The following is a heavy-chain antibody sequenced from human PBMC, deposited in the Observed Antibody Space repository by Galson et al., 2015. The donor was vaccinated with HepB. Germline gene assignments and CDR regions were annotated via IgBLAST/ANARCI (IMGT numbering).Heavy chain of an antibody. D-gene: IGHD3/OR15-3a*01. CDR3: TRDEQDWLIRVGVPHFDC. CDR1: EISFDTYK. V-gene: IGHV3-48*02. Sequence: SLRLSCAASEISFDTYKMNWVRQDPGKALEWIATIAGASTTIYYADSVRGRFTVSRDNSKNTLYLQMNSLRDEDTAIYFCTRDEQDWLIRVGVPHFDCWGQGALVTVSS. J-gene: IGHJ4*02. CDR2: IAGASTTI.